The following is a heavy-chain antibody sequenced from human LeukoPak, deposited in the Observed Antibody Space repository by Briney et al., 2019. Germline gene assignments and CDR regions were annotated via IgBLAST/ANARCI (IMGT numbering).Heavy chain of an antibody. CDR1: GFTFSTYW. J-gene: IGHJ4*02. D-gene: IGHD6-19*01. V-gene: IGHV3-23*01. CDR3: AKFSSGWYFDY. Sequence: GGSLRLSCAGSGFTFSTYWMSWVRQAPGKGLEWVSAISGSGGSTYYADSVKGRFTISRDNSKNTLYLQMNSLRAEDTAVYYCAKFSSGWYFDYWGQGTLVTVSS. CDR2: ISGSGGST.